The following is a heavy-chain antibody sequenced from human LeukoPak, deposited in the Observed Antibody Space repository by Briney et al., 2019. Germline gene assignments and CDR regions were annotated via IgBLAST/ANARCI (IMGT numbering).Heavy chain of an antibody. Sequence: SETLSLTCTVSGGSISSYYWSWIRQPAGKGLEWIGRIYTSGSTNYNPSLKSRVTISVDTSKNQFSLKLSSVTAADTAVYYCARQLGWELSDAFDIWGQGTMVTVSS. CDR2: IYTSGST. CDR3: ARQLGWELSDAFDI. D-gene: IGHD1-26*01. CDR1: GGSISSYY. J-gene: IGHJ3*02. V-gene: IGHV4-4*07.